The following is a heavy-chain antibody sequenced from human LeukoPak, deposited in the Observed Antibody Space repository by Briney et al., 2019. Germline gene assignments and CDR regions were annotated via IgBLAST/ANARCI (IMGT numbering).Heavy chain of an antibody. J-gene: IGHJ4*02. CDR1: GFTLSRYR. Sequence: GGSLRLSCAASGFTLSRYRMNWVRHAPGKGLEWVSGINWNGGSTGYADSVKGRFTISRDNAKNSLYLQVHSLRAEDTALYYCARECNEGIAVAGLDYWGQGTLVTVSS. V-gene: IGHV3-20*04. CDR2: INWNGGST. CDR3: ARECNEGIAVAGLDY. D-gene: IGHD6-19*01.